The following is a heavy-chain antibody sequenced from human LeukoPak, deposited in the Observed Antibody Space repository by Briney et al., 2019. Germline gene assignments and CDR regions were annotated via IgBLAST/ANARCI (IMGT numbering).Heavy chain of an antibody. CDR2: FYYTGGT. D-gene: IGHD6-6*01. V-gene: IGHV4-59*08. CDR1: GGSISGYY. CDR3: ARRRSYSSSYWFDP. Sequence: VKPSETLSLTCAVSGGSISGYYWNWIRQPPGKGLEWIVYFYYTGGTDYNPSLKSRVTISVDTSNNQFSLKLSSVTAADTAVYYCARRRSYSSSYWFDPWGQGTLVTVSS. J-gene: IGHJ5*02.